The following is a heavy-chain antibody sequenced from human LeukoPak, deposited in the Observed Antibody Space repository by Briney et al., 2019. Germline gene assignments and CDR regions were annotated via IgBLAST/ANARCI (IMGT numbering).Heavy chain of an antibody. D-gene: IGHD2-21*02. CDR3: ARFSRITWGDWGHAFDI. CDR1: GGSFSDYF. J-gene: IGHJ3*02. V-gene: IGHV4-34*01. Sequence: PSETLSLTCSVYGGSFSDYFWSWIRQSPGKGLEWIGEIDDGGNTNYNPSLMSRVIVSMEKSKKQFSLVMRSVAAADTAVYYCARFSRITWGDWGHAFDIWGQGTTVIVSS. CDR2: IDDGGNT.